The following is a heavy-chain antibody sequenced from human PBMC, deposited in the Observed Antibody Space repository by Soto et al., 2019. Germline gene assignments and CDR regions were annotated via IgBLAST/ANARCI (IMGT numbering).Heavy chain of an antibody. CDR3: AKSLLLVRGPTGTFDL. D-gene: IGHD3-10*01. Sequence: EVQLLESGGGLVQPGGSLRLSCAASGFTFSNYAMNWVRQAPGKGLEWVSTISGSGDNTYYADSVKGRFTISRDNSKNTLNVQMNSLRVEDTALYYCAKSLLLVRGPTGTFDLWGQGTMVTVSS. CDR2: ISGSGDNT. V-gene: IGHV3-23*01. J-gene: IGHJ3*01. CDR1: GFTFSNYA.